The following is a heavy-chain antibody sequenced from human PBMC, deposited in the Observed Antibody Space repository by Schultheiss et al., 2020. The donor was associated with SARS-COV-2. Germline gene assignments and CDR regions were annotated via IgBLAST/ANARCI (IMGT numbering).Heavy chain of an antibody. D-gene: IGHD3-3*01. V-gene: IGHV4-59*01. CDR2: IYYSGST. CDR1: GGSFSDYY. J-gene: IGHJ6*02. Sequence: SETLSLTCGVYGGSFSDYYWSRIRQPPGKGLEWIGYIYYSGSTYYNPSLKSRVTISVDTSKNQFSLKLSSVTAADTAVYYCARDGGRDYYGMDVWGQGTTVTVSS. CDR3: ARDGGRDYYGMDV.